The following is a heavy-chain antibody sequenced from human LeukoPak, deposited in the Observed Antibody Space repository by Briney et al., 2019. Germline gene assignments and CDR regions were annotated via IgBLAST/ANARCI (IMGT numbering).Heavy chain of an antibody. CDR1: GYTFTSYY. CDR3: ARVIRSSSSRSASFDY. D-gene: IGHD6-6*01. CDR2: INPSGGST. J-gene: IGHJ4*02. Sequence: GASVKVSCKASGYTFTSYYMHWVRQAPGQGLEWMGIINPSGGSTSYAQKFQGRVTMTRDTSTSTVYMELSSPRSEDTAVYYCARVIRSSSSRSASFDYWGQGTLVTVSS. V-gene: IGHV1-46*01.